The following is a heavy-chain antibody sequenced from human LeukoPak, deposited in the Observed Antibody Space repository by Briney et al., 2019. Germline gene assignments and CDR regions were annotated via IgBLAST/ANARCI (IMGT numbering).Heavy chain of an antibody. Sequence: ASMKVSCKASGYTLTYHYMHWVRQAPGQGIEWIGWIKPNTGGTHYAQKFPAKVTMTTDTSISTAYMELSSLTSDETAVYYCARQAATGAWLDPWGQGTLVTVSS. J-gene: IGHJ5*02. V-gene: IGHV1-2*02. CDR2: IKPNTGGT. CDR1: GYTLTYHY. D-gene: IGHD6-25*01. CDR3: ARQAATGAWLDP.